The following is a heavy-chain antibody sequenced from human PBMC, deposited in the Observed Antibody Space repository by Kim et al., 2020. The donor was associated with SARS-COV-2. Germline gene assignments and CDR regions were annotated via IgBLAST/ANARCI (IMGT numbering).Heavy chain of an antibody. D-gene: IGHD1-26*01. Sequence: GGSLRLSCAASGFTFSSSWMNWVRQAPEKGLEWVANIKEDGSEKYYVDSVKGRFTNSRDNAKNSLYLQRNNLRVEDTAVYYCARGTILGGPGVDVWGQGTTVSVSS. CDR3: ARGTILGGPGVDV. CDR1: GFTFSSSW. V-gene: IGHV3-7*03. CDR2: IKEDGSEK. J-gene: IGHJ6*02.